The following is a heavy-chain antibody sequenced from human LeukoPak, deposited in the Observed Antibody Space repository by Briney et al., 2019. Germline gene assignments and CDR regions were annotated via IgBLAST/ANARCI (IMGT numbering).Heavy chain of an antibody. Sequence: GASVKVSCKASGYTFNSYGISWVRQAPGQGLEWMGWINPNSGGTNYAQKFQGRVTMTRDTSISTAYMELSRLRSDDTAVYYCARGTYYYGSGRIVELFDYWGQGTLVTVSS. J-gene: IGHJ4*02. CDR1: GYTFNSYG. V-gene: IGHV1-2*02. CDR3: ARGTYYYGSGRIVELFDY. D-gene: IGHD3-10*01. CDR2: INPNSGGT.